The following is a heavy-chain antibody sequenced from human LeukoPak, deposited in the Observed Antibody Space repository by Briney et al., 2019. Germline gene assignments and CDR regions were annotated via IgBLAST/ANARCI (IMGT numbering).Heavy chain of an antibody. V-gene: IGHV3-7*01. CDR2: IKQDGSEK. CDR3: AREFGYGGNYDAFDI. CDR1: GFTFRSYS. D-gene: IGHD4-23*01. Sequence: GGSLRLSCAASGFTFRSYSMNWIRQAPGKGLEWVANIKQDGSEKYYVDSVKGRFTISRDNAKNSLYLQMNSLRAEDTAVYYCAREFGYGGNYDAFDIWGQGTMVTVSS. J-gene: IGHJ3*02.